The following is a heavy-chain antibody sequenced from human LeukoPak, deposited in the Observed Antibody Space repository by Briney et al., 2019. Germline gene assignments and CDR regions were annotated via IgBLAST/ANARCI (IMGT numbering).Heavy chain of an antibody. CDR3: ARDSESPGAVDY. D-gene: IGHD6-19*01. CDR2: INPNSGGT. Sequence: ASVKVSCKASGYTFTGYYMHWVRQAPGQGLEWMGWINPNSGGTSYAQKFQGRVTMTWDTFISTAYMELSRLRSDDTAIYYCARDSESPGAVDYWGQGTLVTVSS. J-gene: IGHJ4*02. CDR1: GYTFTGYY. V-gene: IGHV1-2*02.